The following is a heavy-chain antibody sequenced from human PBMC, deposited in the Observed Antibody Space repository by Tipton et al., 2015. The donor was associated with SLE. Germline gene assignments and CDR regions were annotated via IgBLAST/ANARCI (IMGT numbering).Heavy chain of an antibody. Sequence: TLSLTCTVSGVSISSTDDYWTWIRHPAGKGLEWIGRIYNSGSAHSNPSLRSRVTISIDTSQNHFSLQLTSVTAADAGLYYCARRGCGGDCHSGWYFDFWGRGTLVTVSS. CDR1: GVSISSTDDY. CDR3: ARRGCGGDCHSGWYFDF. V-gene: IGHV4-61*02. J-gene: IGHJ2*01. D-gene: IGHD2-21*02. CDR2: IYNSGSA.